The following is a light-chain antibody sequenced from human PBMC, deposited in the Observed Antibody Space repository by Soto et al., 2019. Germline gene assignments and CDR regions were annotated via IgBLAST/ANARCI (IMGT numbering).Light chain of an antibody. CDR2: DAS. V-gene: IGKV3-11*01. Sequence: EIVMTQSPATLSVSPGERATLSCRASQSVSSKLAWYQQKPGQAPRLLXXDASNRATGIPARFSGSGSGTDFTLTISSLEPEDFAVYYCQQRSNWPPRITFGQGTRLEIK. CDR1: QSVSSK. J-gene: IGKJ5*01. CDR3: QQRSNWPPRIT.